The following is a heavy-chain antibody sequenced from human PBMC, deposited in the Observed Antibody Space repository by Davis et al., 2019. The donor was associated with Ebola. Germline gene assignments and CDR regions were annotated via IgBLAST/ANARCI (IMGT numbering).Heavy chain of an antibody. CDR3: ARDMPSVGATSY. J-gene: IGHJ4*02. CDR2: ISSRGDYT. V-gene: IGHV3-11*06. D-gene: IGHD1-26*01. CDR1: GFTFSDYY. Sequence: GESLKISCAASGFTFSDYYMSWIRQAPGKGLEWISYISSRGDYTHYADSVKGRFAISRDNAKNSLYLQMNSLRAEDTAIYYCARDMPSVGATSYWGQGTLVTVSS.